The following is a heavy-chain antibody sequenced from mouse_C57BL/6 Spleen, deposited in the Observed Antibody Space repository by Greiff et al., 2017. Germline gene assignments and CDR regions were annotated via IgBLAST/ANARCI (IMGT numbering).Heavy chain of an antibody. CDR1: GFTFSSYG. Sequence: EVKLVESGGDLVKPGGSLKLSCAASGFTFSSYGMSWVRQTPDKRLEWVANISSGGSYTYYPDSVKGRFTISRDNAKNTLYLQMSSLKSEDTAMYYCAILAYGSVMDYWGQGTSVTVSS. CDR2: ISSGGSYT. D-gene: IGHD1-1*01. CDR3: AILAYGSVMDY. J-gene: IGHJ4*01. V-gene: IGHV5-6*01.